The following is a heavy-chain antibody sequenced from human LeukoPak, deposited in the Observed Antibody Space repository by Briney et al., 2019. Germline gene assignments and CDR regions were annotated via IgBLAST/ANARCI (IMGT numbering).Heavy chain of an antibody. Sequence: PGGSLRLSCAASGFTFSSSWMSWVRQAPGKGLEWVANIKQDGSEKNYVDSVKGRFTISRDNAKNSLYLQMNSLRAEDTAVYYCVLGGYYYDYWGQGTLVTVSS. V-gene: IGHV3-7*01. CDR2: IKQDGSEK. CDR1: GFTFSSSW. CDR3: VLGGYYYDY. D-gene: IGHD3-22*01. J-gene: IGHJ4*02.